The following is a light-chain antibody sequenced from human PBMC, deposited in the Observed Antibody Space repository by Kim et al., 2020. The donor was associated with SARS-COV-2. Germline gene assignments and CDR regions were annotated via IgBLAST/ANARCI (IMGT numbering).Light chain of an antibody. CDR1: KLGDKY. Sequence: SYELTQPPSVSVSPGQTASITCSGDKLGDKYACWYQQKPGQSPVLVIYQDNKRPSGIPERFSGSNSGNTATLTISGTQAMDEADYYCQAWDSNVVVFGGGTQLTVL. CDR3: QAWDSNVVV. CDR2: QDN. V-gene: IGLV3-1*01. J-gene: IGLJ2*01.